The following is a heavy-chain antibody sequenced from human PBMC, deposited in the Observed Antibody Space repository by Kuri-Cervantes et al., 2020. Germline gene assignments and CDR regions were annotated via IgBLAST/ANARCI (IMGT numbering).Heavy chain of an antibody. Sequence: GGSLRLSCAASGFTFSGYSMSWVRQTPGKGLEWVSFISSSSIYIYYADSVKGRFTVSRDNAKNSLYLQMNSLRAEDTAVYYCAREIAVAGTLFDFLDYWGQGTLVTVSS. D-gene: IGHD6-19*01. CDR3: AREIAVAGTLFDFLDY. J-gene: IGHJ4*02. V-gene: IGHV3-21*01. CDR1: GFTFSGYS. CDR2: ISSSSIYI.